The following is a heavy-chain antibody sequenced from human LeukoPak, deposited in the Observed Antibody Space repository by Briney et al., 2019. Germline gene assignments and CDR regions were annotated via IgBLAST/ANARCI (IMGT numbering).Heavy chain of an antibody. CDR1: GGSISSYY. D-gene: IGHD7-27*01. Sequence: SETLSLTCTVSGGSISSYYWSWIRQPPGKGLEWIGYIYYSGSTNYNPSLKSRVTISVDTSKNQFSLKLSSVTAADTAVYYCARVGTGTLEYWGQGTLVTVSS. CDR3: ARVGTGTLEY. V-gene: IGHV4-59*01. J-gene: IGHJ4*02. CDR2: IYYSGST.